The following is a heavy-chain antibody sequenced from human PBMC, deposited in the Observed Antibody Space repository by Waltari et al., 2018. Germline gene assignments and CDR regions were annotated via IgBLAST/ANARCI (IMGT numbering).Heavy chain of an antibody. V-gene: IGHV3-21*01. Sequence: EVHLVESGGGLVKPGGSLRLSCAASGFTFSSYGMNWVRQAPGKGLEWVSSISSSSTYIYYADSVKGRFTISRDNAKNSLYLQMNSLRAEDTGIYYCAREDESAPEILTAYKDYWGQGTLVTVSS. CDR1: GFTFSSYG. CDR2: ISSSSTYI. D-gene: IGHD3-9*01. CDR3: AREDESAPEILTAYKDY. J-gene: IGHJ4*02.